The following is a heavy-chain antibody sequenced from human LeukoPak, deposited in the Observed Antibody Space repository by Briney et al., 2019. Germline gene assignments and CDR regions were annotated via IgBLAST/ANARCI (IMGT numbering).Heavy chain of an antibody. CDR3: ARDHPTPTTGYMDV. Sequence: PSETLSLTCTVSGGSISSGNYYWSWIRQPAGKGLERIGRIYTSGSTNYNPSFKSRVTISVDTSKNQFSLKVDSVTAADTAVYYCARDHPTPTTGYMDVWGKGTTVTVSS. D-gene: IGHD1-26*01. CDR1: GGSISSGNYY. CDR2: IYTSGST. V-gene: IGHV4-61*02. J-gene: IGHJ6*03.